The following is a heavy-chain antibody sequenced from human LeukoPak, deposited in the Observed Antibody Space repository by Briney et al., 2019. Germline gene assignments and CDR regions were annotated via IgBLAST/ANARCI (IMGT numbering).Heavy chain of an antibody. J-gene: IGHJ4*02. D-gene: IGHD6-19*01. CDR3: AKDLSSGWHVFDY. Sequence: GGSLRLSCAASGFTFDDYAMHWVRQAPGKGLEWVSGISWNSGSIGYADSVKGRFTISRDNAKNSLYLQMNSLRAEDTALYYCAKDLSSGWHVFDYWGQGTLVTVSS. CDR2: ISWNSGSI. CDR1: GFTFDDYA. V-gene: IGHV3-9*01.